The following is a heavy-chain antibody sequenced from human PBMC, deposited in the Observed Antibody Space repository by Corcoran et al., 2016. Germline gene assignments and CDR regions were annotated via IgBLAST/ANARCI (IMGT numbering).Heavy chain of an antibody. Sequence: QVQLKESGPGLVKPSQTLSLTCTVSGASISSGNYYWSWIRQHPGKGLEWIGYIYYSGNTYYNPSLKSRVTISVDTSKKQFSLKLSSVTAADTAVYYCARDWGMATTDYYGMDVWGQGTTVTVSS. J-gene: IGHJ6*02. V-gene: IGHV4-31*03. CDR3: ARDWGMATTDYYGMDV. CDR1: GASISSGNYY. D-gene: IGHD3-16*01. CDR2: IYYSGNT.